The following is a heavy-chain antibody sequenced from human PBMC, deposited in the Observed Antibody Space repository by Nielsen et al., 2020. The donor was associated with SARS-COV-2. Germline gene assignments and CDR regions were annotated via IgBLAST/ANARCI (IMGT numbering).Heavy chain of an antibody. Sequence: SETLSLTCTVSGDSISGFYWGWIRQPPGKGLEWIGNVYYSGSNYYNPSLKSRVTISVDTSKNQFSLKLSSVTAADTAVYYCARGGGDFAFDIWGQGTMVTVSS. CDR3: ARGGGDFAFDI. D-gene: IGHD2-21*02. V-gene: IGHV4-38-2*02. CDR2: VYYSGSN. J-gene: IGHJ3*02. CDR1: GDSISGFY.